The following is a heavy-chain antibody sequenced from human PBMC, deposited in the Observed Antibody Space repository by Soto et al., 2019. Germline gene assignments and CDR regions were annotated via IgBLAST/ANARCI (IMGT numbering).Heavy chain of an antibody. V-gene: IGHV5-51*01. J-gene: IGHJ6*02. Sequence: GESQKISCKGSGYSFTSYWIGWVRQMPGKGLEWMGIIYPGDSDTRHSPSFQGQVTISADESISTAYLQWSSLKASDTAMYYCARSHPYNYGLYYYYYYGMDVWGQGTTVTVSS. CDR1: GYSFTSYW. CDR2: IYPGDSDT. CDR3: ARSHPYNYGLYYYYYYGMDV. D-gene: IGHD5-18*01.